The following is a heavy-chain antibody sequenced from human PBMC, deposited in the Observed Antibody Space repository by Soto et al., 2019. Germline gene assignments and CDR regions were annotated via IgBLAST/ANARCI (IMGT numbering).Heavy chain of an antibody. V-gene: IGHV3-23*01. D-gene: IGHD2-2*01. J-gene: IGHJ5*02. CDR1: GFTFSTYA. Sequence: GGSLRLSCAASGFTFSTYAMTWVRQAPGGGLEWVSSITGSGDATYYADSVKGRFTISRDNSKDTLFLQMNSLRADDTAVYYCARVIPGAEAWFDPWGQGTLVTVSS. CDR3: ARVIPGAEAWFDP. CDR2: ITGSGDAT.